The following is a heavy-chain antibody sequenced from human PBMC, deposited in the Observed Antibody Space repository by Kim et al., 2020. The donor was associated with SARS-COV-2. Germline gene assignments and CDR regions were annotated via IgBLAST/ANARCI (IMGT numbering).Heavy chain of an antibody. Sequence: KGRFTISRDNAKNSLYLQMNSLRAEDTAVYYCARDFPLYGSGSYYNGIVDYWGQGTLVTVSS. J-gene: IGHJ4*02. V-gene: IGHV3-11*01. CDR3: ARDFPLYGSGSYYNGIVDY. D-gene: IGHD3-10*01.